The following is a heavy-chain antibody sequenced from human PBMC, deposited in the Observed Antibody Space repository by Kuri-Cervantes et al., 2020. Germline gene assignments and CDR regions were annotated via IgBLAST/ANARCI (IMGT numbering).Heavy chain of an antibody. Sequence: GESLKISCAASGFTFGSYAMSWVRRAPGKGLEWVSAITGSGGATYHADSVKGRFTISRDNSQNTLYLQVNGLRAEDTAVYYCAKGSSTSRPYYFDYWGQGTLVTVSS. V-gene: IGHV3-23*01. CDR2: ITGSGGAT. CDR1: GFTFGSYA. CDR3: AKGSSTSRPYYFDY. D-gene: IGHD6-13*01. J-gene: IGHJ4*02.